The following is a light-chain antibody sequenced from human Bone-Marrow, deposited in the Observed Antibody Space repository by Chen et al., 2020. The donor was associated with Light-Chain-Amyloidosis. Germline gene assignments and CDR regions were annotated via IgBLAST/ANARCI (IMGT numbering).Light chain of an antibody. J-gene: IGLJ2*01. Sequence: SYELTQPPSVSVSPGQTARITCSGDDLPTKYAYWYQQKPGQAPVLVIHRDTERPSGISSRFSGSSSGTTATLTISRVQAEDEADYHCQSAYSSGTYELIFGGGTKLTVL. V-gene: IGLV3-25*03. CDR3: QSAYSSGTYELI. CDR2: RDT. CDR1: DLPTKY.